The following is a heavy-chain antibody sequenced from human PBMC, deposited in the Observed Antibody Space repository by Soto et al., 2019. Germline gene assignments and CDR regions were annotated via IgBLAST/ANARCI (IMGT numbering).Heavy chain of an antibody. V-gene: IGHV3-13*01. Sequence: LRLSCAASGFTFSSYDMHWVRQATGKGLEWVSAIGTAGDTYYPGSVKGRFTISRENAKNSLYLQMNSLRAGDTAVYYCARGARYCSGGSCSVPFDYWGQGTLVTVSS. CDR1: GFTFSSYD. CDR2: IGTAGDT. CDR3: ARGARYCSGGSCSVPFDY. D-gene: IGHD2-15*01. J-gene: IGHJ4*02.